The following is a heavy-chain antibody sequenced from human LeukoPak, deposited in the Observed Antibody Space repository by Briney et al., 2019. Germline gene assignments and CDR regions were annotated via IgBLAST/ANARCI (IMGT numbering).Heavy chain of an antibody. D-gene: IGHD3-9*01. CDR3: ARQLVTRYYCGMDV. Sequence: GGSLRLSCAASGFTFSSYWMHWVRQAPGKGLVWVSRINSDGSSTSYTDSVKGRFTISRDNAKNTLYLQMNSLRAEDTAVYYCARQLVTRYYCGMDVWGKGTTVTVSS. J-gene: IGHJ6*04. V-gene: IGHV3-74*01. CDR1: GFTFSSYW. CDR2: INSDGSST.